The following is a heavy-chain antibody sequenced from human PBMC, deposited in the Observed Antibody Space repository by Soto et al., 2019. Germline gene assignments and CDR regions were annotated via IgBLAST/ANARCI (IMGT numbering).Heavy chain of an antibody. CDR2: IRAYNGNT. J-gene: IGHJ4*02. Sequence: QVQLVQSGAEVKKPGASVKVSCKASGYTFTSYGISWVRQAPGQGLEWMGWIRAYNGNTNYAQKLQGRVTMTTDTSTSTASTELRSLGSDATAVYYCARDLPPEDYWGQGTLVTVSS. CDR1: GYTFTSYG. V-gene: IGHV1-18*01. CDR3: ARDLPPEDY.